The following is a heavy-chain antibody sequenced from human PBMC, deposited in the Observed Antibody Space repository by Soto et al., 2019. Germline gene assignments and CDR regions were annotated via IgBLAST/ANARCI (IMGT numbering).Heavy chain of an antibody. CDR2: IHYSGTT. CDR1: GASINNYY. Sequence: QVQMQESGPGLVKPSETLSLTCTVSGASINNYYCNWVRQPPGKGLEWIGSIHYSGTTHYNPSLGRRVTMSRDAARTQFSLRLRSVTAAAAAVYYCAGDTYGLDVWGQGTTVTVSS. J-gene: IGHJ6*02. CDR3: AGDTYGLDV. V-gene: IGHV4-59*01.